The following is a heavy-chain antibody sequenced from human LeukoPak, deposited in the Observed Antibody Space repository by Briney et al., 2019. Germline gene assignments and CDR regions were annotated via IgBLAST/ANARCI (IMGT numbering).Heavy chain of an antibody. D-gene: IGHD2-21*02. CDR1: GFTFNAFG. CDR3: ARFRTWGDKAFDY. CDR2: IGTTSGAI. Sequence: PGGSLRLSCAASGFTFNAFGMNWVRRAPGRGVEWVSYIGTTSGAIYYADSVKGRFTISRDSAKNSLYLQMNSLRAEDTAVYYCARFRTWGDKAFDYWGQGTLVTVSS. V-gene: IGHV3-48*01. J-gene: IGHJ4*02.